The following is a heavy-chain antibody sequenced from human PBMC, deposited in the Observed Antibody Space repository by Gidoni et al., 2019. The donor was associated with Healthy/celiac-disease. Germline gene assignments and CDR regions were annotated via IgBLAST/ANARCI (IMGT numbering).Heavy chain of an antibody. CDR3: AREFRAVAGGGPPGMDV. CDR2: INPSGGST. CDR1: GYTFTSYY. J-gene: IGHJ6*02. Sequence: QVQLVQSGAEVKKPGASVKVSCKASGYTFTSYYMHWVRQAPGQGLAGMGIINPSGGSTSYAQKFQGRVTMTRDTTTSTVYMELSSLRSEDTAVYYCAREFRAVAGGGPPGMDVWGQGTTVTVSS. V-gene: IGHV1-46*01. D-gene: IGHD6-19*01.